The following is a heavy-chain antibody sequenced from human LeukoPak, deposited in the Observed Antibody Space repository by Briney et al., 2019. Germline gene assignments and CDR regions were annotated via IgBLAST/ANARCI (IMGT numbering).Heavy chain of an antibody. D-gene: IGHD5-18*01. CDR1: GFTVSSNY. CDR2: IYSGGST. CDR3: ARDAEGRRYSPQDY. Sequence: GGSLRLSCAASGFTVSSNYMSWVRQAPGKGLEWVSVIYSGGSTYYADSVKGRFTISRDNSKNTLYLQMNSLRAEDTAVYYCARDAEGRRYSPQDYWGQGTLVTVSS. V-gene: IGHV3-66*01. J-gene: IGHJ4*02.